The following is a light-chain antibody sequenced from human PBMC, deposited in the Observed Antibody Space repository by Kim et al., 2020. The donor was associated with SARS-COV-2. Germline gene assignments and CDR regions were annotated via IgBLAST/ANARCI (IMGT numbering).Light chain of an antibody. V-gene: IGKV3-15*01. CDR2: GAS. CDR3: QEYRHWPLT. CDR1: QSVSSN. J-gene: IGKJ4*01. Sequence: EIVMTQSPATLSVSPGESATLSCRASQSVSSNLAWYQQKPGQAPRLLIYGASTRATGIPGRFSGSGSGTEFTLTISSLPSEDFAVYYCQEYRHWPLTFGGGTKLE.